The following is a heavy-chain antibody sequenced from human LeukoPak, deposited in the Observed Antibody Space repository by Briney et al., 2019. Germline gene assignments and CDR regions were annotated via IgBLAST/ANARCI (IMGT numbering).Heavy chain of an antibody. Sequence: SETLSLTCTVSGGSISSYYWSWIRQPAGKGLEWIGRIYSSGSTNYNPSLRSRVTMSVDTSKNQFSLKLNSVTAADTAVYYCARDMRVVVGTFAYWGQGTLVTVSS. V-gene: IGHV4-4*07. CDR1: GGSISSYY. CDR2: IYSSGST. J-gene: IGHJ4*02. D-gene: IGHD3-22*01. CDR3: ARDMRVVVGTFAY.